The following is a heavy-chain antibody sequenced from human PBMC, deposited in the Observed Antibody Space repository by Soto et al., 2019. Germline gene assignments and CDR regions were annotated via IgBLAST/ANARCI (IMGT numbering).Heavy chain of an antibody. Sequence: GASVKVSCKASGSTFSSYTISWVRQAPGQGLEWMGRIIPILGIANYAQKFQGRVTITADKSTSTAYMELSSLRSEDTAVYYCARERGGYNPSFDYWGQGTLVTVSS. CDR2: IIPILGIA. CDR3: ARERGGYNPSFDY. CDR1: GSTFSSYT. D-gene: IGHD5-12*01. J-gene: IGHJ4*02. V-gene: IGHV1-69*02.